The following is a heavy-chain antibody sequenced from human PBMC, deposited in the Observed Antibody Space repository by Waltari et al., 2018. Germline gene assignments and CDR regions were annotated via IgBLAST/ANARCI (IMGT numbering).Heavy chain of an antibody. Sequence: QVQLVESGGGVVQPGGSLRLSCAASGFTFSSYGMHWVRLAPGKGVEGVAFIRYDGSNKYYADSVKGRFTISRDNSKNTLYLQMNSLRAEDTAVYYCAKDELGVGSGFDYWGQGTLVTVSS. D-gene: IGHD3-10*01. CDR2: IRYDGSNK. V-gene: IGHV3-30*02. CDR3: AKDELGVGSGFDY. CDR1: GFTFSSYG. J-gene: IGHJ4*02.